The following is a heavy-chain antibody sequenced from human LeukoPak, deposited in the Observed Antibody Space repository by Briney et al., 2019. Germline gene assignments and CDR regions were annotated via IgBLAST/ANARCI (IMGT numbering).Heavy chain of an antibody. CDR2: IYYSGST. V-gene: IGHV4-59*08. D-gene: IGHD3-10*01. J-gene: IGHJ3*02. Sequence: PSETLSLTCTVSGGSISSYYWSWIRQPPGKGLEWIGYIYYSGSTNYNPSLKSRVTISVDTSKNQFSLKLSSVTAADTAVYYCARWRFWFGDTVDAFDIWGQGTMVTVSS. CDR3: ARWRFWFGDTVDAFDI. CDR1: GGSISSYY.